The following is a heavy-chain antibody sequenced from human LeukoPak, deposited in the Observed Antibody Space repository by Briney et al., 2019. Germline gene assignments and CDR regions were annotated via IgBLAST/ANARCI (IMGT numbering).Heavy chain of an antibody. CDR3: ARARRKGYGDENWFDP. CDR2: IYYSGST. V-gene: IGHV4-59*01. D-gene: IGHD4-17*01. Sequence: SETLSLTCTVSGGSISSYYWSWIRQPPGKGLEWIGYIYYSGSTNYNPSLKSRVTISVDTSKNQFSLKLSSVTAADTAVYYCARARRKGYGDENWFDPWGQGTLVTVSS. CDR1: GGSISSYY. J-gene: IGHJ5*02.